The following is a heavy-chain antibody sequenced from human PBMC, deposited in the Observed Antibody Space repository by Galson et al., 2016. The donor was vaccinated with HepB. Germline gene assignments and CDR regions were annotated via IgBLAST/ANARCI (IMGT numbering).Heavy chain of an antibody. CDR3: AKDLWRRGFLDH. J-gene: IGHJ4*02. V-gene: IGHV3-30*18. D-gene: IGHD2-21*01. CDR2: ISYDGSNE. CDR1: GFTFNNHD. Sequence: SLRLSCAASGFTFNNHDMHWVRQAPGKGLEWVALISYDGSNEYYSDSVKGRFTISRDNSKNTMYLRMNRVRLEDTAVYYCAKDLWRRGFLDHWGQGTLVTVSS.